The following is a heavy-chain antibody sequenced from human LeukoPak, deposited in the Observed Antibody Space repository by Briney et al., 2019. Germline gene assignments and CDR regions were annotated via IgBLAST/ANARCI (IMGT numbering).Heavy chain of an antibody. V-gene: IGHV3-7*01. Sequence: GGSLRLSCAASGFTFSSYWMSWVRQAPGKGLEWVANIKQDGSEKYYVDSVKGRFTISRDNAKNSLYLQMNSLSAEDTAVYYCARGTESPYSSSWYAPHWGQGTLVTVSS. CDR2: IKQDGSEK. J-gene: IGHJ4*02. CDR3: ARGTESPYSSSWYAPH. CDR1: GFTFSSYW. D-gene: IGHD6-13*01.